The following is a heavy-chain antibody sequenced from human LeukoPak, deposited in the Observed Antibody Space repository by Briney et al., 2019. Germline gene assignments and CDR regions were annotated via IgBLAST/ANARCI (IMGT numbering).Heavy chain of an antibody. CDR1: GYTFTGYY. CDR2: INPNSGGT. J-gene: IGHJ6*02. CDR3: ARALRGGYVPYGMDV. Sequence: ASVKVSCKASGYTFTGYYMHWVRQAPGQGLEWMGWINPNSGGTNYAQKFQGWVTMTRDTSISTAYMELSRLRSDDTAVYYCARALRGGYVPYGMDVWGQGTLVTVSS. D-gene: IGHD5-24*01. V-gene: IGHV1-2*04.